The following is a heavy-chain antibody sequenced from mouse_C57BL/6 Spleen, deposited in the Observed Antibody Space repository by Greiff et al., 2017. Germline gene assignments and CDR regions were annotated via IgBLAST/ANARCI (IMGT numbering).Heavy chain of an antibody. CDR3: ARHDGWAFDD. J-gene: IGHJ2*01. CDR2: ISSGGSYT. V-gene: IGHV5-6*01. CDR1: GFTFSSYG. Sequence: DVQLVESGGDLVKPGGSLKLSCAASGFTFSSYGMSWVRQTPDKRLAWVATISSGGSYTYYPDSVKGRFTISRDNAKNTLYLQMSSLKSEDTAMYYCARHDGWAFDDGGQGTTLTVSS. D-gene: IGHD1-1*02.